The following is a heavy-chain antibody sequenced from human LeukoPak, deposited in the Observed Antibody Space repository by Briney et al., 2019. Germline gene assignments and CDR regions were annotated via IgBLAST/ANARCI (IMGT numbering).Heavy chain of an antibody. J-gene: IGHJ4*02. D-gene: IGHD2-2*02. CDR2: IYYSGST. Sequence: PETLSLTCTVSGGSISSSSYYWGWIRQPPGKGLEWIGSIYYSGSTYYNPSLKSRVTTSVDTSKNQFSLKLSSVTAADTAVYYCARHSPYCSSTSCYTYWGQGTLVTVSS. CDR3: ARHSPYCSSTSCYTY. CDR1: GGSISSSSYY. V-gene: IGHV4-39*01.